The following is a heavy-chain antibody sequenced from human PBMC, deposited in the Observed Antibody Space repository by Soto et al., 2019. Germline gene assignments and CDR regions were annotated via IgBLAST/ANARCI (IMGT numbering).Heavy chain of an antibody. D-gene: IGHD1-26*01. Sequence: QIQLVESGGDVVQPGKSLRLSCAASGFNFGFFGMHWVRQAPGKGLEWVAFISGDGINTQYADSVRGRFTLSRDYSRKTMYLQMDSLRDEDTALYYRARGNLSFDFDSWGLGTLVTVSS. J-gene: IGHJ4*02. CDR2: ISGDGINT. CDR3: ARGNLSFDFDS. CDR1: GFNFGFFG. V-gene: IGHV3-30*03.